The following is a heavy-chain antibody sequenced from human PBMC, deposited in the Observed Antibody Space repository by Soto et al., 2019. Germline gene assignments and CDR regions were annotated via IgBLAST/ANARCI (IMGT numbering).Heavy chain of an antibody. CDR3: ARWISGGYSDWFDP. V-gene: IGHV1-18*04. J-gene: IGHJ5*02. D-gene: IGHD1-26*01. Sequence: QVQLVQSGAEVKKPGASVKVSCKASGYNFMRYGFTWVRQAPGQGLEWMGWINVDNGETKYPQKIQGRVTMTTDTSTSTGYMELRSLKSEDTAVYYCARWISGGYSDWFDPWGHGTLVTVSS. CDR2: INVDNGET. CDR1: GYNFMRYG.